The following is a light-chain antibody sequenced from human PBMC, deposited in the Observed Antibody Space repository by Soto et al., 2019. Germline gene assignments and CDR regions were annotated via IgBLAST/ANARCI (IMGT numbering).Light chain of an antibody. J-gene: IGKJ2*01. CDR2: GAS. V-gene: IGKV3-20*01. Sequence: EIVLTQSPGTLSLSPGERATLSCRASQSVSSSSYLAWYRQKPGQAPRLLIYGASSRATGIPDRFSGSGSATDFTLTISRLEPEHFAVYYCRQYGSSPSYTFGQGTKLEIK. CDR1: QSVSSSSY. CDR3: RQYGSSPSYT.